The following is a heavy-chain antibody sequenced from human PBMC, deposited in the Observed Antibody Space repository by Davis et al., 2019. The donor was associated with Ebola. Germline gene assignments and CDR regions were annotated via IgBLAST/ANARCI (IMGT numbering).Heavy chain of an antibody. D-gene: IGHD2-2*01. CDR1: GGSLSGYY. Sequence: PSETLSLTCDIYGGSLSGYYWTWIRQPPGKGLEWIGEIDHSGRTTWNASLKSRVTISVDTSKNQFSLKLTSVTAADTAVYYCARYCSSNTCNLFDFWGQGSLITVSS. CDR3: ARYCSSNTCNLFDF. CDR2: IDHSGRT. V-gene: IGHV4-34*01. J-gene: IGHJ5*01.